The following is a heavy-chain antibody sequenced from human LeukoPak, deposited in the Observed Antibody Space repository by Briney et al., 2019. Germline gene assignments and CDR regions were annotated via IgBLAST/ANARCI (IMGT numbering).Heavy chain of an antibody. V-gene: IGHV1-46*01. D-gene: IGHD3-3*01. CDR3: ARDDLYDFWSGYLLDY. Sequence: GASVKVSCTASGYTFTSYYMHWVRQAPGQGLEGMGIINPSGGSTSYAQKFQGRVTMTRDMSTSTVYMELSSLRSEDTAVYYCARDDLYDFWSGYLLDYWGQGTLVTVSS. J-gene: IGHJ4*02. CDR1: GYTFTSYY. CDR2: INPSGGST.